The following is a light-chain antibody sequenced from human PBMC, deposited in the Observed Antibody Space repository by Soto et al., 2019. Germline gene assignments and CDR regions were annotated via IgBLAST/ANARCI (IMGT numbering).Light chain of an antibody. CDR2: GAS. J-gene: IGKJ4*01. Sequence: EIVLTQSPGTLSLSPGERATLSCRASQSVSSSSLAWYQQKPGQAPRLLMYGASRRATGIPDRFSGSGSGTDVTLIISRLEPEDFAVYYCQQYGTSPLTFGGGTKVEIK. V-gene: IGKV3-20*01. CDR3: QQYGTSPLT. CDR1: QSVSSSS.